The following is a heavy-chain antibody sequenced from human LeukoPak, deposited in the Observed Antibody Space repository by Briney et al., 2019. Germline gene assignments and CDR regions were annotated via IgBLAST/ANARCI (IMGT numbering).Heavy chain of an antibody. CDR1: GGSISSYY. CDR3: TTYYYYDSSGRWDYFDY. CDR2: IKSKTDGGTT. D-gene: IGHD3-22*01. J-gene: IGHJ4*02. Sequence: KTSETLSLTCTVSGGSISSYYWSWVRQAPGKGLEWVGRIKSKTDGGTTDYAAPGKGRFTISRDDSKNTLYLQMNSLKTEDTAVYYCTTYYYYDSSGRWDYFDYWGQGTLVTVSS. V-gene: IGHV3-15*01.